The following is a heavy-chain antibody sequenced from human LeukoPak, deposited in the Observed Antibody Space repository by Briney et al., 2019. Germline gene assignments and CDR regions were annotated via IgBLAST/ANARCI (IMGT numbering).Heavy chain of an antibody. CDR3: AVAGVRYYDSSGLHAFDF. Sequence: SETLSLTCTVSGGSISSRSHCWGWIRQPPGKGLEWIGSMFYSGSTYYNPSLKSRVAISVDTSENQFSLELNSVTAADTAVYYCAVAGVRYYDSSGLHAFDFWGRGTMVTVSS. CDR1: GGSISSRSHC. V-gene: IGHV4-39*01. J-gene: IGHJ3*01. D-gene: IGHD3-22*01. CDR2: MFYSGST.